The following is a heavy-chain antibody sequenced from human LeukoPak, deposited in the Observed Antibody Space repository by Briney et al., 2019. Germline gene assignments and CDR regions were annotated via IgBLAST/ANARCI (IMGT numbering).Heavy chain of an antibody. V-gene: IGHV3-30*18. CDR1: GFTFSSYW. CDR2: ISYDGSNK. CDR3: AKTSSGYYFDY. J-gene: IGHJ4*02. D-gene: IGHD3-22*01. Sequence: PGGSLRLSCAASGFTFSSYWMSWVRQAPGKGLEWVAVISYDGSNKYYADSVKGRFTISRDNSKNTLYLQMNSLRAEDTAVYYCAKTSSGYYFDYWGQGTLVTVSS.